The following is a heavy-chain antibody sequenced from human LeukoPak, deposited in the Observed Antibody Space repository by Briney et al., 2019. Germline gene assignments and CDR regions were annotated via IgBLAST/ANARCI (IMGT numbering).Heavy chain of an antibody. J-gene: IGHJ5*02. CDR1: GFTFSSYG. CDR3: AKRPHCCSSLYWFDP. CDR2: IRYDGSNK. D-gene: IGHD6-13*01. Sequence: GGSLRLPCAASGFTFSSYGMHWVRQAPGKGREGGAFIRYDGSNKYYADSVKGRFTSSRDNSKNTLDLQMNSLRAEDTAVYYCAKRPHCCSSLYWFDPWGQGTLVTVSS. V-gene: IGHV3-30*02.